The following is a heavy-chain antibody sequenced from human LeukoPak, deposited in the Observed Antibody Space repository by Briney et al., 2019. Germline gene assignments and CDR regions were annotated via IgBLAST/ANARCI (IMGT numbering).Heavy chain of an antibody. D-gene: IGHD3-10*01. Sequence: SETLSLTCTVSGGSISSGTYYWNWIRQPAGKGLEWIGRIYTSGSTNYNPSLKSRVTMSVDTSKNQFSLKLSSVTAADTAVYYCARFFYGSGSYYAFDIWGQGTMVTVSS. CDR3: ARFFYGSGSYYAFDI. CDR2: IYTSGST. CDR1: GGSISSGTYY. V-gene: IGHV4-61*02. J-gene: IGHJ3*02.